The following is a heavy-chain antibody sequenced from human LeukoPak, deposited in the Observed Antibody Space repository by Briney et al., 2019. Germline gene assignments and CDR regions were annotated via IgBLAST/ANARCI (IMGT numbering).Heavy chain of an antibody. CDR2: VYYSGST. D-gene: IGHD5-18*01. J-gene: IGHJ4*02. V-gene: IGHV4-59*01. CDR3: SASKQLWLRGLFDY. Sequence: SETLSLTCSVSGGSISTYYWSWIRQPPGKALEWIGYVYYSGSTDYNPSLKSRVTISVDTSKNQFSLSLTSVTAADTAVYYCSASKQLWLRGLFDYWGQGTLVTVSS. CDR1: GGSISTYY.